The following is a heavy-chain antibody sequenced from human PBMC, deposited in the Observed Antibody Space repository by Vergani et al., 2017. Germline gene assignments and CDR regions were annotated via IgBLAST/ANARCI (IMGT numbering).Heavy chain of an antibody. V-gene: IGHV3-21*01. D-gene: IGHD3-10*01. Sequence: VHLVESGGGLVKPGGSRRLSCAASGFTFSSYSMNWVRQAPGKGLEWVSSISSSSSYIYYADSVKGRFTISRDNAKNSLYLQMNSLRAEDTAVYYCARRATITMVRSLDYWGQGTLVTVSS. J-gene: IGHJ4*02. CDR2: ISSSSSYI. CDR3: ARRATITMVRSLDY. CDR1: GFTFSSYS.